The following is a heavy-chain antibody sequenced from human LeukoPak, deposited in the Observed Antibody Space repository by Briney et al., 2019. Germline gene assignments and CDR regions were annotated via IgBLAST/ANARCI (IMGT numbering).Heavy chain of an antibody. D-gene: IGHD3-22*01. V-gene: IGHV3-21*01. CDR3: ARRLSSGYYWYFDL. CDR2: ISSASSSI. CDR1: GFTFTTYT. Sequence: GGSLRLSCAASGFTFTTYTMNWVRQAPGKGLEWVSSISSASSSIYYADSVMGRFTISRDNAKNSVYLQMNSLGAEDTAVYYCARRLSSGYYWYFDLWGRGTLVTVSS. J-gene: IGHJ2*01.